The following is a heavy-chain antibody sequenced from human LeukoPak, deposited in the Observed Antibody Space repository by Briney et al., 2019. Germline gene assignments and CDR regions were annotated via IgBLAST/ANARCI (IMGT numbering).Heavy chain of an antibody. D-gene: IGHD5-12*01. CDR1: GYTFTSYG. Sequence: ASVKVSCKASGYTFTSYGISWVRQAPGQGLEWMGWISAYNGNTNYAQKLQGRVTMTTDTSTSTAYMELRSLRSDDTAVYYCARDLGYSGYDSVIDYWGQGTLDTVSS. CDR3: ARDLGYSGYDSVIDY. CDR2: ISAYNGNT. V-gene: IGHV1-18*04. J-gene: IGHJ4*02.